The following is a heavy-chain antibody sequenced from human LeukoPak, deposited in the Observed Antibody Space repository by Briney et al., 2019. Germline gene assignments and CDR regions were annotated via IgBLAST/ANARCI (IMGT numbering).Heavy chain of an antibody. CDR2: INAYNGNT. V-gene: IGHV1-18*01. CDR1: GYTFTSYG. CDR3: ARDDGLVYVKFVDY. J-gene: IGHJ4*02. Sequence: ASVKVFCKASGYTFTSYGTSWVRQAPGQGLEWMGWINAYNGNTNYAQKFQGRVTMTTDTSTSTAYMELRSLRSDDTAIYYCARDDGLVYVKFVDYWGQGTLVTVSS. D-gene: IGHD2-8*01.